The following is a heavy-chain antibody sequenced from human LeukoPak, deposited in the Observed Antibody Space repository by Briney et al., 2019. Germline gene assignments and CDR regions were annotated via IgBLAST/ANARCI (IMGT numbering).Heavy chain of an antibody. CDR3: ARSRYSGSYPFDY. D-gene: IGHD1-26*01. Sequence: GGSLRLSCAASGFTFSSYSMNWVRQAPGKGLEWVSYISSSSSTIYYADSVKGRFTISRDNAKNSLYLQMNSLRAEYTAVYYCARSRYSGSYPFDYWGQGTLVTVSS. CDR2: ISSSSSTI. V-gene: IGHV3-48*01. CDR1: GFTFSSYS. J-gene: IGHJ4*02.